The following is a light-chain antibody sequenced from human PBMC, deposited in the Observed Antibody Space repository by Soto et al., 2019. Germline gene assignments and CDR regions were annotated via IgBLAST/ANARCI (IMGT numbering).Light chain of an antibody. Sequence: QSALTQPASVSGSPGQWITISCTGTSSDVGGYNYVSWYQQHPGKAPKLMIYEVTNRPSGVSNRFSGSKSGNTASLTISGLQAEDEADYYCSSYTSSNTWVFGGGTKVTVL. V-gene: IGLV2-14*01. J-gene: IGLJ3*02. CDR1: SSDVGGYNY. CDR3: SSYTSSNTWV. CDR2: EVT.